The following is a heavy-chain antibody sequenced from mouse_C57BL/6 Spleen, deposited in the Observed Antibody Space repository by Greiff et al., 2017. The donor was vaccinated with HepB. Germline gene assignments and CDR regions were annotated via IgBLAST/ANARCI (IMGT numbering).Heavy chain of an antibody. D-gene: IGHD1-1*01. V-gene: IGHV1-15*01. Sequence: QVQLKESGAELVRPGASVTLSCKASGYTFTDYEMHWVKQTPVQGLEWIGAIDPETGGTAYNQKFKGKAILTADKSSSTAYMELRSLTSEDSAVYYCTRGGDTVVARDYFDYWGQGTTLTVSS. CDR1: GYTFTDYE. CDR2: IDPETGGT. J-gene: IGHJ2*01. CDR3: TRGGDTVVARDYFDY.